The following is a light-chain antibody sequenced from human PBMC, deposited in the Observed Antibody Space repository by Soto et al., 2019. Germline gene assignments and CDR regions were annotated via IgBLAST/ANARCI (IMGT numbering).Light chain of an antibody. J-gene: IGKJ1*01. CDR1: QSISSW. CDR3: QQYNSYSRT. CDR2: KAS. Sequence: DIQMTQSPSTLSASVGDRVTITCRASQSISSWLAWYQQKPGKAPKLLIYKASSLESGVPSRFSGSGSGTEFTLTISSLQPDDFATYYCQQYNSYSRTSGQGSKVDMK. V-gene: IGKV1-5*03.